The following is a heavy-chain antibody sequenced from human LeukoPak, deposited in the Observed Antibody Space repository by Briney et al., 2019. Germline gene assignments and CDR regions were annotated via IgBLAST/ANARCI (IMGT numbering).Heavy chain of an antibody. V-gene: IGHV4-59*01. CDR1: GGSISDYY. Sequence: SETLSPTCVVSGGSISDYYWTWIRQPPGKGLEWIGYIHNSGSSNYNPALKSRVTISGDTSKNHFSLRLGSVTAADTALYYCARGTLRGNNGAYGMDVWGQGTTVTVSS. J-gene: IGHJ6*02. D-gene: IGHD1/OR15-1a*01. CDR3: ARGTLRGNNGAYGMDV. CDR2: IHNSGSS.